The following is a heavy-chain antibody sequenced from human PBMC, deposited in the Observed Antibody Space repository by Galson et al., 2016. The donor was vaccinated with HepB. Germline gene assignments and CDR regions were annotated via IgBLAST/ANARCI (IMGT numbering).Heavy chain of an antibody. V-gene: IGHV4-59*01. CDR2: IYNSGRT. CDR1: GGSISSYY. Sequence: SETLSLTCTVSGGSISSYYWSWIRQPPGKRLEWIGYIYNSGRTNYNPSLKSRVTISVDTSKHQFYLNLRSVTAADTAVYYCARDRDSSSYFSLDYWGQGTLVTVSS. D-gene: IGHD3-22*01. J-gene: IGHJ4*02. CDR3: ARDRDSSSYFSLDY.